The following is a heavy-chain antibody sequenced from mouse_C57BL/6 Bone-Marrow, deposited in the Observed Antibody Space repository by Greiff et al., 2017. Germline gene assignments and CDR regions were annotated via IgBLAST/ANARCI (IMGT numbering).Heavy chain of an antibody. V-gene: IGHV1-81*01. Sequence: QVQLQQSGAELARPGASVKLSCKASGYTFTSYGISWVKQRTGQGLEWIGEIYPRSGNTYYNEKFKGKATLTADKSSSTAYMELRSLTSEDSAVYFCARRGDGYSPDYWGQGTTLTVSS. CDR1: GYTFTSYG. CDR3: ARRGDGYSPDY. CDR2: IYPRSGNT. D-gene: IGHD2-3*01. J-gene: IGHJ2*01.